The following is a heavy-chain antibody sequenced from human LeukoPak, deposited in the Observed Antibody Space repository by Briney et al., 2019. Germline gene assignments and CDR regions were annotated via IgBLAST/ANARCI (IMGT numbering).Heavy chain of an antibody. CDR2: IYPDGKA. D-gene: IGHD3-10*01. CDR1: GVAVSTIY. Sequence: GGSLRLSCAASGVAVSTIYMGWVRQAPGKGLDWVSVIYPDGKAYYAESVKGRFTISRDSSENTLFLQMNSLRAEDTAVYYCATLKGWYGEGCFDYWGQGTLVTVSS. J-gene: IGHJ4*02. CDR3: ATLKGWYGEGCFDY. V-gene: IGHV3-53*01.